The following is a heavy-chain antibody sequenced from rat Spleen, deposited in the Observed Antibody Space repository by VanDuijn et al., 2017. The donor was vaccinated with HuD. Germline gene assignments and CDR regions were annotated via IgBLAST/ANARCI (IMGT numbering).Heavy chain of an antibody. Sequence: QVQLKESGPGLVQPSETLSLTCTVSGFSLTTYSVSWVRQPSGKGPEWMGKMWYDGDTAYNSALKSRLSITRDTSKNQVFLKRNHLQTEDTGTYYCARDQYYFDSWGLGLMVTVSS. CDR3: ARDQYYFDS. J-gene: IGHJ2*01. CDR1: GFSLTTYS. CDR2: MWYDGDT. V-gene: IGHV2-34*01.